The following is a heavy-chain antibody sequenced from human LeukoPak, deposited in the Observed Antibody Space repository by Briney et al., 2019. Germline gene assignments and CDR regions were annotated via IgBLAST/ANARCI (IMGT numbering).Heavy chain of an antibody. CDR3: ARQNPPGSKMGWFDP. Sequence: SETLSLTCTVSGGSINSYYWTWIRQPPGKGLEWIACIYYNGITNYKSSLESRLTISVDTSKNQCSLRLRSVTAADTAVYYCARQNPPGSKMGWFDPWGQGTLVTVSS. CDR1: GGSINSYY. J-gene: IGHJ5*02. CDR2: IYYNGIT. V-gene: IGHV4-59*08. D-gene: IGHD5-24*01.